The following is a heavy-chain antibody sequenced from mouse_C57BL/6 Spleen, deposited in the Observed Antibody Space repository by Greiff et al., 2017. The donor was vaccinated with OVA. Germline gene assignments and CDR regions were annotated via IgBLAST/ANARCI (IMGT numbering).Heavy chain of an antibody. CDR3: ARSGHLRLLAY. CDR2: IDPEDGET. J-gene: IGHJ3*01. CDR1: GFNITDYY. V-gene: IGHV14-2*01. Sequence: EVQLQQSGAELVKPGASVKLSCTASGFNITDYYMHWVKQRTEQGLEWIGRIDPEDGETKYAPKFQGKATITADTSSNTAYLQLSSLTSEDTAVYYCARSGHLRLLAYWGQGALVTVSA. D-gene: IGHD3-2*02.